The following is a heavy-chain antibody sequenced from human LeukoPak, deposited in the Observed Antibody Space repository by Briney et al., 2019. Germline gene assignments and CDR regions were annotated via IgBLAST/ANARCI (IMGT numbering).Heavy chain of an antibody. CDR1: GYSFTSYW. CDR3: ARRDDYGDYHFDY. Sequence: GESLKISCKGSGYSFTSYWIGWVRQMPGKGLEWMGIIYPGDSDTRYSPSFQGQATISADKSLSTAYLQWSTLKASDTAMYYCARRDDYGDYHFDYWGQGTLVTVSS. V-gene: IGHV5-51*01. CDR2: IYPGDSDT. D-gene: IGHD4-17*01. J-gene: IGHJ4*02.